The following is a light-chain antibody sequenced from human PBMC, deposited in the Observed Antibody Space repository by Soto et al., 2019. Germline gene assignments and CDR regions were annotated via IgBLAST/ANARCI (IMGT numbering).Light chain of an antibody. Sequence: EIVLAQSPGTLSLSPGERDTLSCRASQSVGSSSCAWYQHKTGQAPRLLIYAVSTRAAGIPDRFSGSGSGTDFTLTISRLEPEDFAVYYCQQYGTSPFTFGPGTKVDI. CDR2: AVS. J-gene: IGKJ3*01. CDR3: QQYGTSPFT. CDR1: QSVGSSS. V-gene: IGKV3-20*01.